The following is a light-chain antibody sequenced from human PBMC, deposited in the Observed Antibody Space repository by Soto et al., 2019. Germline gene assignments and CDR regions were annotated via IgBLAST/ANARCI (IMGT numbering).Light chain of an antibody. V-gene: IGKV3-20*01. J-gene: IGKJ4*01. CDR1: QSVSSSY. Sequence: EIVLTQYPGTLSLSPGERATLSWRASQSVSSSYLAWYQQKPGQAPRLLIYGASTRATCIPDRFSGSGSGTDFTLTISRLEPEYFAVYYCQQYGSSPPLTFGGGTKVDIK. CDR2: GAS. CDR3: QQYGSSPPLT.